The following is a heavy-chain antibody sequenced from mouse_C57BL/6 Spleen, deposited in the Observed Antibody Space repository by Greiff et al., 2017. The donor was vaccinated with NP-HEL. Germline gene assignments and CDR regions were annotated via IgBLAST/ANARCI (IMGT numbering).Heavy chain of an antibody. CDR3: ARGYGAYFDY. D-gene: IGHD1-1*01. CDR1: GYAFSSYW. V-gene: IGHV1-80*01. Sequence: LQQSGASVKISCKASGYAFSSYWMSWVKQRPGKGLEWIGQIYPGDGDTNYNGKFKGKATLTADKSSSTAYMQLSSLTSEDSAVYFCARGYGAYFDYWGQGTTLTVSS. CDR2: IYPGDGDT. J-gene: IGHJ2*01.